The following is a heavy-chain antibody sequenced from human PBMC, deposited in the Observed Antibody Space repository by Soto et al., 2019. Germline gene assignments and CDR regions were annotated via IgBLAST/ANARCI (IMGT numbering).Heavy chain of an antibody. CDR1: GGTFSSCA. V-gene: IGHV1-69*13. CDR2: IIPIFGTA. CDR3: ARVLAAAGTSYYYGMDV. D-gene: IGHD6-13*01. J-gene: IGHJ6*02. Sequence: SVKVSCKASGGTFSSCAISWVRQAPGQGLEWMGGIIPIFGTANYAQKFQGRVTITADESTSTAYMELSSLRSEDTAVYYCARVLAAAGTSYYYGMDVWGQGTTVTVSS.